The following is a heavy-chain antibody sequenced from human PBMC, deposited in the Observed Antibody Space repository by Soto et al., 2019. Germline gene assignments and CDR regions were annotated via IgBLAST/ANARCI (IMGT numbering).Heavy chain of an antibody. D-gene: IGHD3-10*01. CDR2: FHSSGAT. CDR3: ASIWFGDFDY. CDR1: GGSISCGGYP. Sequence: PSETLSLTCAVSGGSISCGGYPWSWIRQPPGKGLEWIGYFHSSGATYKDPSLKSRVTISVDTSKNQISLKLDSVTAADTAVYYCASIWFGDFDYWGHGTLVTVSS. V-gene: IGHV4-30-2*05. J-gene: IGHJ4*01.